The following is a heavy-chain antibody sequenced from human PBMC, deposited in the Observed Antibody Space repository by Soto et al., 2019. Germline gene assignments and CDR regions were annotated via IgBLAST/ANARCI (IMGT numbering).Heavy chain of an antibody. Sequence: GASVKVSCKASGGTFSSYAISWVRQAPGQGLEWMGGIIPIFGTANYAQKFQGRVTITADESTSTAYMELSSLRSEDTAVYYCARHGVSRGIAAAGTFYYYGMDVWGHGTTVTVSS. CDR2: IIPIFGTA. D-gene: IGHD6-13*01. V-gene: IGHV1-69*13. CDR1: GGTFSSYA. CDR3: ARHGVSRGIAAAGTFYYYGMDV. J-gene: IGHJ6*02.